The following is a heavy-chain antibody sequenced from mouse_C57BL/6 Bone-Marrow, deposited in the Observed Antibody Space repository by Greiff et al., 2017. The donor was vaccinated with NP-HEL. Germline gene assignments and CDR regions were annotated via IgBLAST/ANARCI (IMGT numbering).Heavy chain of an antibody. CDR3: SRGDYCNPAWFAF. CDR1: GYTFTSYN. Sequence: QVQLKQSGAELVRPGASVKMSCKASGYTFTSYNMHWVKQTPRQGLEWIGAIYPGNGDTSYNQKFKGKATLTVDKSSSPAYMQLSSLTSDDSAVYFCSRGDYCNPAWFAFWGQGTLVTVSA. J-gene: IGHJ3*01. CDR2: IYPGNGDT. D-gene: IGHD2-1*01. V-gene: IGHV1-12*01.